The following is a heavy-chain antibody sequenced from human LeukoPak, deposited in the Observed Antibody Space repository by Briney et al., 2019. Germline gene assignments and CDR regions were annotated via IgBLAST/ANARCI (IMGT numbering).Heavy chain of an antibody. CDR2: ITWSGSAI. CDR1: GFTFSSYT. CDR3: ARDAGNSGYGMDV. Sequence: GGSLRLSCAASGFTFSSYTMSWVRQAPGKGLEWISHITWSGSAIFYADSVKGRFTISRDSAKNSLYLQMSSLRDEDTAIYYYARDAGNSGYGMDVWGRGTTVTVSS. D-gene: IGHD5-12*01. V-gene: IGHV3-48*02. J-gene: IGHJ6*02.